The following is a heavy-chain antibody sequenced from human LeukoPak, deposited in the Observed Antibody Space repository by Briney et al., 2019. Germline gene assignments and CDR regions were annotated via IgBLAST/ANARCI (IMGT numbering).Heavy chain of an antibody. CDR2: INYSGST. CDR1: GGSMRSSNFY. CDR3: ARPRRLYYYDSSGTLPGRWFDP. Sequence: SETLSLTCTVSGGSMRSSNFYWGWIRQPPGKGLEWIGSINYSGSTYYNPSVKSRVTLSVDVSKNQFSLKLSSVTAADTAVYYCARPRRLYYYDSSGTLPGRWFDPWGQGTLVTVSS. V-gene: IGHV4-39*01. J-gene: IGHJ5*02. D-gene: IGHD3-22*01.